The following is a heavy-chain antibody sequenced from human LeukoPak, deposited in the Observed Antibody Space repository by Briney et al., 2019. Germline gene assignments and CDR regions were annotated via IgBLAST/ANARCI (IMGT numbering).Heavy chain of an antibody. CDR2: ISASGGNT. CDR3: AKVSRPYHYYSDMHV. J-gene: IGHJ6*04. V-gene: IGHV3-23*01. CDR1: GFTFSSYS. Sequence: GGSLRLSCAASGFTFSSYSMNWVHQAPGKGLEWVSGISASGGNTHYADSVKGRFTISRDNSKNTLYLQMNSLRAEDTAVYYCAKVSRPYHYYSDMHVWGKGTTVTVSS.